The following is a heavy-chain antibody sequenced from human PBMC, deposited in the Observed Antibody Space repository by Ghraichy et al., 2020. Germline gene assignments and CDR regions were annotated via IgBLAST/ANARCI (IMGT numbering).Heavy chain of an antibody. Sequence: GESLNISCAASGFTFSSYSMNWVRQAPGKGLEWVSYISSSSRTIYYADSLKGRFTISRDNAKNSLYLQMNSLSDEDTAVYYCARAYSSGSFDYWGQGTLVTVSS. J-gene: IGHJ4*02. D-gene: IGHD6-19*01. CDR1: GFTFSSYS. CDR3: ARAYSSGSFDY. V-gene: IGHV3-48*02. CDR2: ISSSSRTI.